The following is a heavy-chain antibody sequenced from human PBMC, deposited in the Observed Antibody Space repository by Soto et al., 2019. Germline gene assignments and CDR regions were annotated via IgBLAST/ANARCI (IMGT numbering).Heavy chain of an antibody. V-gene: IGHV3-33*01. D-gene: IGHD4-4*01. J-gene: IGHJ5*02. CDR3: GRQSPTVTMLWFDP. CDR2: MWYDGSNE. Sequence: QVQLVESGGGVVQPGSSLRLSCAASGFNFSLYVMHWVRQAPGKGLEWVAVMWYDGSNEYYADSVKGRFTISRDNSKNTLYLQMNSLRAEDTALYYCGRQSPTVTMLWFDPWGQGTLVTVSS. CDR1: GFNFSLYV.